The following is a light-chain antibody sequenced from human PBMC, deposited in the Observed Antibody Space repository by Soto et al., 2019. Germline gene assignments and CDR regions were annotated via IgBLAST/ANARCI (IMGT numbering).Light chain of an antibody. CDR1: SSDVGGYNY. CDR3: SSYTSSSTPYV. Sequence: QSALTQPASVSGSPGQWITISCTGTSSDVGGYNYVSWYQQHPGKAPKLMIYEVSNRPSGVSNRFSGSKSGNTASLTISGPQAEDEADYYCSSYTSSSTPYVFGTGTKLTVL. V-gene: IGLV2-14*01. CDR2: EVS. J-gene: IGLJ1*01.